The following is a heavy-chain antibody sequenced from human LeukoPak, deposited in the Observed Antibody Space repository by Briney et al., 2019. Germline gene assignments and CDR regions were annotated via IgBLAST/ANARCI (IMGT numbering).Heavy chain of an antibody. D-gene: IGHD1-26*01. Sequence: PGGSLRLSCAASGFTFSSYSMNWVRQAPGKGLEWVSSISSSSSYIYYADSVKGRFTISRDNAKNSLYLQMNSLRAEDTAVYYCARASIVGATTVFDYWDQGTLVTVSS. CDR1: GFTFSSYS. V-gene: IGHV3-21*01. CDR3: ARASIVGATTVFDY. J-gene: IGHJ4*02. CDR2: ISSSSSYI.